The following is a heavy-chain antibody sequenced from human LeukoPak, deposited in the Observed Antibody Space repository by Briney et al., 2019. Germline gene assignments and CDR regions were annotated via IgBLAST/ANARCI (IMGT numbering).Heavy chain of an antibody. Sequence: PGRSLRLSCAASGFTFDDYAMHWVRQAPGKGLEWVSGISWNSGSIGYADSVKGRFTISRDNAKNSLYLQMNSLRAEDTAVYYCARDPSIVHIWGQGTMVTVSS. D-gene: IGHD2-15*01. CDR2: ISWNSGSI. CDR3: ARDPSIVHI. J-gene: IGHJ3*02. CDR1: GFTFDDYA. V-gene: IGHV3-9*01.